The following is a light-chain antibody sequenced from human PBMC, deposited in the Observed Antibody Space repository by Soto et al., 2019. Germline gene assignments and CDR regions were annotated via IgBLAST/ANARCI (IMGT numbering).Light chain of an antibody. Sequence: EIVMTQSPATLSVSPGERATLSCRAGQSVSSGLAWYQQKPGQTPRLLIYAASTRATGIPARFSGSGSGTEFTLTISSLQSEDFAVYYCQQYNNWPLTLGGGTKVDIK. V-gene: IGKV3-15*01. CDR2: AAS. J-gene: IGKJ4*01. CDR3: QQYNNWPLT. CDR1: QSVSSG.